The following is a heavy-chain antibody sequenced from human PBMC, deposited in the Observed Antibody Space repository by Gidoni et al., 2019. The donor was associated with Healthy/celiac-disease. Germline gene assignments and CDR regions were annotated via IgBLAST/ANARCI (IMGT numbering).Heavy chain of an antibody. CDR2: INHSGST. D-gene: IGHD6-13*01. CDR3: ARGQQLVRRFDY. J-gene: IGHJ4*02. V-gene: IGHV4-34*01. Sequence: QVQLQQWGAGLLKPSETLSLTGAVYGGSFSGYYWSWIRQPPGKGLEWIGEINHSGSTHYNPSLKSRVTISVDTSKNQFSLKLSSVTAADTAVYYCARGQQLVRRFDYWGQGTLVTVSS. CDR1: GGSFSGYY.